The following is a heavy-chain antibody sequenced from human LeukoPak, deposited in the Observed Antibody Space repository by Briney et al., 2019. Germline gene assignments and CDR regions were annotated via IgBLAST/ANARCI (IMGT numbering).Heavy chain of an antibody. Sequence: SETLSLTCTVSGGSISSYYWSWIRQPPGKGLEWIGYIYYSGSTNYNPSLKSRVTISVDTSKNQFSLKLSSVTAADTAVYYCARERGYYGSGSEHWGQGTLVTVSS. D-gene: IGHD3-10*01. J-gene: IGHJ4*02. V-gene: IGHV4-59*12. CDR2: IYYSGST. CDR3: ARERGYYGSGSEH. CDR1: GGSISSYY.